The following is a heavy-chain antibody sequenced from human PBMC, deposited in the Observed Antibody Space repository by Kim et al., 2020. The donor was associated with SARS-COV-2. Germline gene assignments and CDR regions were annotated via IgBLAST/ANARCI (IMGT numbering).Heavy chain of an antibody. V-gene: IGHV3-9*01. CDR3: AKDFSSGWRPGYHFDY. J-gene: IGHJ4*01. Sequence: SLRLSCAASGFTFDDYAMHWVRQAPGKGLEWVSGISWNSGSIGYADSVKGRFTISRDNAKNSLYVQMNSLRAEDTALYYCAKDFSSGWRPGYHFDYWG. D-gene: IGHD6-19*01. CDR2: ISWNSGSI. CDR1: GFTFDDYA.